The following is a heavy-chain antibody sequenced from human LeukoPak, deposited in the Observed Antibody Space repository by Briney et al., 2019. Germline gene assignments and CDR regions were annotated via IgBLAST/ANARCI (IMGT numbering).Heavy chain of an antibody. CDR2: INHSGST. D-gene: IGHD3-10*01. CDR1: GGSFSGYY. Sequence: SETLSLTCAVYGGSFSGYYWSWIRQPPGKGLEWIGEINHSGSTNYNPSLKSRVTISVDTSKNQFSLKLSSVTAADTAVYYCARGGKLPITMVRGVSYFGYWGQGTLVTVSS. CDR3: ARGGKLPITMVRGVSYFGY. V-gene: IGHV4-34*01. J-gene: IGHJ4*02.